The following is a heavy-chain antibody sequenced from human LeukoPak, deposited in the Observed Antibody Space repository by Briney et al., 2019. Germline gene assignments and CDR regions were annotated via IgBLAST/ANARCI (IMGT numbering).Heavy chain of an antibody. CDR1: GGSISDYY. J-gene: IGHJ4*02. CDR2: IYYAGSP. CDR3: ARDFYGGNYQVIDY. Sequence: SETLSLTCTVSGGSISDYYWSWIRQPPGEGLEWIGYIYYAGSPNYNPSLKSRVTISVDTSKNQFSLRLSSMTAADTAVYYCARDFYGGNYQVIDYWGQGTLVTVSS. V-gene: IGHV4-59*01. D-gene: IGHD4/OR15-4a*01.